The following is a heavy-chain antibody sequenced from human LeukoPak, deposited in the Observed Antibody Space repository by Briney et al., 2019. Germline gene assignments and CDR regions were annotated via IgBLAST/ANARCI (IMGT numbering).Heavy chain of an antibody. CDR2: ISGGGGST. Sequence: PGGSLRLSCAASGFTFASYDMHWVRQAPGKGLEWVSTISGGGGSTYYADSVKGRFTISRDNSKNTLYLQVNSLRAEDTAVYYCAKGGKWDVTPFDYWGQGTLVTVSS. V-gene: IGHV3-23*01. CDR3: AKGGKWDVTPFDY. J-gene: IGHJ4*02. CDR1: GFTFASYD. D-gene: IGHD1-26*01.